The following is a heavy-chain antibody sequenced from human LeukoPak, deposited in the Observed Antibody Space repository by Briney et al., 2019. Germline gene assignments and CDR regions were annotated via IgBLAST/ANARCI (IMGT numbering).Heavy chain of an antibody. CDR3: AKGNDFWSGYYTALDY. CDR1: GFIFSSYP. Sequence: GGSLRLSCAASGFIFSSYPMSWVRQAPGKGLEWVSAITSSGDSIYYADSVQGRFTISRDNSKNSLSLQMNSLRAEDTAVYYCAKGNDFWSGYYTALDYWGQGTLVTVSS. J-gene: IGHJ4*02. D-gene: IGHD3-3*01. CDR2: ITSSGDSI. V-gene: IGHV3-23*01.